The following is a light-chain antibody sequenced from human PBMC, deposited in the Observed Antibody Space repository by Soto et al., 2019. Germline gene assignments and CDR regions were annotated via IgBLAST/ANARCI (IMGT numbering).Light chain of an antibody. CDR1: SGSIATNY. V-gene: IGLV6-57*01. CDR2: EDN. Sequence: NFMLTQPHSVSESPGKTVTISCTRSSGSIATNYVQWFQQRPGTSPTTVIYEDNQRPSGVPDRFSGSIDSSSNSASLTISGLKTEDEADYYCQSYDDTSHVFGTGTKLTVL. CDR3: QSYDDTSHV. J-gene: IGLJ1*01.